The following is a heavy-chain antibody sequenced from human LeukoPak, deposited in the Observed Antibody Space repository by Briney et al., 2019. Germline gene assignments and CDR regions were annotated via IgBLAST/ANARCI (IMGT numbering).Heavy chain of an antibody. Sequence: PGGSLRLSCAASGFTFSSYWMHWVRQAPGKGLVWVSRINSDGSSTSCADSVKGRFTISRDNAKNTLYLQMNSLRAEDTAVYYCARDRIDKIAVAGTVYYYYYGMDVWGQGTTVTVSS. D-gene: IGHD6-19*01. CDR1: GFTFSSYW. CDR3: ARDRIDKIAVAGTVYYYYYGMDV. J-gene: IGHJ6*02. CDR2: INSDGSST. V-gene: IGHV3-74*01.